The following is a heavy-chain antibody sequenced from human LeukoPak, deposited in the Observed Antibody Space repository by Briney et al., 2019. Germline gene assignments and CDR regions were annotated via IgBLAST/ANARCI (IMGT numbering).Heavy chain of an antibody. CDR3: ARRTTVTTTGDY. CDR1: GFTFSSYA. J-gene: IGHJ4*02. CDR2: ISYDGSNK. D-gene: IGHD4-17*01. V-gene: IGHV3-30-3*01. Sequence: GGSLRLSCAASGFTFSSYAMHWVRQAPGKGLEWVAVISYDGSNKYYADSVKGRFTISRDNSKNTLYLQMNSLRAEDTAVYYCARRTTVTTTGDYWGQGTLATVSS.